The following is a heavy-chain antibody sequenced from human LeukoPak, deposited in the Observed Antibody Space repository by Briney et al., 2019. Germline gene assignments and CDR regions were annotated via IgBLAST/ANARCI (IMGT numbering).Heavy chain of an antibody. CDR1: RFSFSDYD. V-gene: IGHV3-30*18. Sequence: GGSLRLSCRASRFSFSDYDMHWVRQAPGKGLEWVAVISYDGGRKHYADSVKGRFTVSRDNSESTLFLQMNSLRTDDTSVYFCAKFAFNWDGPDGFDMGGQGTMVIVSS. D-gene: IGHD1-26*01. CDR2: ISYDGGRK. J-gene: IGHJ3*02. CDR3: AKFAFNWDGPDGFDM.